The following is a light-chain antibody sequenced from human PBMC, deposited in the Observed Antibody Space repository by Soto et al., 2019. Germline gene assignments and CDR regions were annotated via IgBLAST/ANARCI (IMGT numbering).Light chain of an antibody. CDR2: GAS. CDR1: QSVRNN. CDR3: QQYNNWTLT. J-gene: IGKJ4*01. Sequence: ERVMTQSPATLSVSPGERAKFSCRASQSVRNNLAWFQQKPGQAPRLLIYGASTRATSIPARFSGSGSGTEFTLTISRLQSEDFAVYYCQQYNNWTLTFGGGSKVEIK. V-gene: IGKV3-15*01.